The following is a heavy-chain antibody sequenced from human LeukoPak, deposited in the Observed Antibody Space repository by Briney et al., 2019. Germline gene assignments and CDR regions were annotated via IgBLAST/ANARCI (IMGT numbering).Heavy chain of an antibody. D-gene: IGHD3-3*01. CDR3: ARGFWSGYYRFDY. V-gene: IGHV1-2*02. CDR1: GYTFTGYY. CDR2: INPNSGGT. Sequence: ALVKVSCKASGYTFTGYYMHWVRQAPGQGLEWMGWINPNSGGTNYAQKFQGRVTMTRDTSISTAYMELSRLRSDDTAVYYCARGFWSGYYRFDYWGQGTLVTVSS. J-gene: IGHJ4*02.